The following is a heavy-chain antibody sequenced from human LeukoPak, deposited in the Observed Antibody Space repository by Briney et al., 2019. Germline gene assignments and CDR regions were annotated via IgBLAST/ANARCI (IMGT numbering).Heavy chain of an antibody. CDR2: INPSGGST. J-gene: IGHJ5*02. V-gene: IGHV1-46*01. Sequence: GASVKVSCKASGYTFTSYYMHWVRQAPGQGLEWMGIINPSGGSTSYAQKFQGRVTMTRDMSTSTVYMELSSLRSEDTAVYYCARDFRGSGGLHNWFDPWGQGTLVTVSS. CDR1: GYTFTSYY. CDR3: ARDFRGSGGLHNWFDP. D-gene: IGHD6-25*01.